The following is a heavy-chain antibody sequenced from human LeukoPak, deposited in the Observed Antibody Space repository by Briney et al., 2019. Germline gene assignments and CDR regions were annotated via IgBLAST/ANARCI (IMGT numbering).Heavy chain of an antibody. CDR1: GFTFSSYW. Sequence: PGGSLRLSCAASGFTFSSYWMSWVRQAPGKGLEWVANIKQDGSEKYYVDSVKGRFTISRDNAKNSLYLQMNSLRAEDTALYYCAKVDCGGDCPNGAFDIWGQGTMVTVSS. CDR2: IKQDGSEK. CDR3: AKVDCGGDCPNGAFDI. V-gene: IGHV3-7*03. J-gene: IGHJ3*02. D-gene: IGHD2-21*02.